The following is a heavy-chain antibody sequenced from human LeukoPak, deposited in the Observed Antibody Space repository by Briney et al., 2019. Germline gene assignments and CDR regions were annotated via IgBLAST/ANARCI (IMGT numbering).Heavy chain of an antibody. CDR1: GFTFSRYP. CDR3: VTDRDFWSGYPFDY. D-gene: IGHD3-3*01. Sequence: GGSLRLSCSASGFTFSRYPMHWVRQAPGKGLEYVSAISGNGGSTYYADSVKGRFTISRDNSKNTLYVQMNSLRAEDTAVYYCVTDRDFWSGYPFDYWGQGTLVIVSS. J-gene: IGHJ4*02. V-gene: IGHV3-64*04. CDR2: ISGNGGST.